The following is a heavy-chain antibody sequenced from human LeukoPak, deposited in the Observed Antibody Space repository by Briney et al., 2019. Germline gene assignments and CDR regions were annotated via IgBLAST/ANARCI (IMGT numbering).Heavy chain of an antibody. D-gene: IGHD3-9*01. CDR2: IYYSGST. CDR3: ARGRYDILTGHSLFDY. J-gene: IGHJ4*02. Sequence: KASETLSLTCTVSGGPISSSSYYWGWIRQHPGKGLEWIGYIYYSGSTYYNPSLKSRVTISVDTSKNQFSLKLSSVTAADTAVYYCARGRYDILTGHSLFDYWGQGTLVTVSS. V-gene: IGHV4-31*03. CDR1: GGPISSSSYY.